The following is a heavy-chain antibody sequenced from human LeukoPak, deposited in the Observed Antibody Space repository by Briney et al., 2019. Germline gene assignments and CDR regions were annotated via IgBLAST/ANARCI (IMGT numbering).Heavy chain of an antibody. Sequence: GGAPRHSRAASGFTFSIYAMSRGGQAPGKGLQWVSSITSSGDGTYYADSVKGRFTISRDNSENMLYLQMNSLRVEDTAVYFCAKDRPNYYGSNGHYYRRDGDYWGQGTLVTVSS. CDR3: AKDRPNYYGSNGHYYRRDGDY. D-gene: IGHD3-22*01. CDR1: GFTFSIYA. J-gene: IGHJ4*02. V-gene: IGHV3-23*01. CDR2: ITSSGDGT.